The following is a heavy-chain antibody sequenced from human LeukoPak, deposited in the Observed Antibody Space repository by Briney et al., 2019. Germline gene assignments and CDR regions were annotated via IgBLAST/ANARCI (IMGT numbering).Heavy chain of an antibody. CDR1: GFTFSSYG. D-gene: IGHD1-1*01. CDR3: SRITTNGYFEY. J-gene: IGHJ4*02. V-gene: IGHV3-30*03. CDR2: ISYDGSNT. Sequence: GGSLRLSCAASGFTFSSYGMHWVRQAPGKGLEWVAVISYDGSNTYYADSVKGRFTISRDNSKNTLYLQMNSLRAEDTAVYFCSRITTNGYFEYWGQGALVTVSS.